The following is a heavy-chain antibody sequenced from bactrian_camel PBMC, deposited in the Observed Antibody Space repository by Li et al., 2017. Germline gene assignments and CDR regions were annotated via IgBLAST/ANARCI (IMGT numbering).Heavy chain of an antibody. J-gene: IGHJ6*01. CDR3: GAVSEYFDCALAGNSDFGY. CDR1: GFTFRGSD. Sequence: HVQLVESGGGSVQSGGSLRLSCTASGFTFRGSDIGWYRQGPGSECELVSSISSDGTSAYADTVKGRFTISRDDAKNTVYLQRNSLKPEDTGVYHCGAVSEYFDCALAGNSDFGYWGQGTQVTVS. CDR2: ISSDGTS. D-gene: IGHD2*01. V-gene: IGHV3S55*01.